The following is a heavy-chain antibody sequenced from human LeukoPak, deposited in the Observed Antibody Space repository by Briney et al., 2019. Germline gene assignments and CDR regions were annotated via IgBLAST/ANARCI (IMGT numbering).Heavy chain of an antibody. D-gene: IGHD2-15*01. CDR1: GFTFSSYA. CDR2: ISGSGGST. CDR3: ANGGYCSGGSCYLFDY. J-gene: IGHJ4*02. V-gene: IGHV3-23*01. Sequence: GGSLRLSCAASGFTFSSYAMSWVRQAPGKGLEWVSAISGSGGSTYYAGSVKGRFTISRDNSKNTLYRQMNCLRAEDTAVYYCANGGYCSGGSCYLFDYWGQGTLVTASS.